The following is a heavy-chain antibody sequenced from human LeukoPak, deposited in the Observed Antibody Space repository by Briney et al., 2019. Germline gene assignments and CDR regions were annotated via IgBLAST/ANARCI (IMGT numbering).Heavy chain of an antibody. CDR2: IIPIFGTA. J-gene: IGHJ6*03. CDR1: GGTFSSYA. V-gene: IGHV1-69*06. Sequence: SVKVSCKASGGTFSSYAISWVRQAPGQGLEWMGGIIPIFGTANYAQKFQGRVTITADKSTGTAYMELSSLRPEDTAAYYWARVVTGYYYYKDVWGKGTTVTVSS. CDR3: ARVVTGYYYYKDV. D-gene: IGHD1-1*01.